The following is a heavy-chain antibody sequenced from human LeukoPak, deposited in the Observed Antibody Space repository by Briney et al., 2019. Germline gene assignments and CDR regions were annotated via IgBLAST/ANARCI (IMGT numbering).Heavy chain of an antibody. CDR3: ARDSQNFGNQLYERMFDY. J-gene: IGHJ4*02. V-gene: IGHV3-11*04. CDR2: ITSSGTNI. CDR1: GFTFSDYY. D-gene: IGHD1-1*01. Sequence: PGGSLRLSCAASGFTFSDYYMSWIRHAPGKGLEWLSYITSSGTNIYYADSVKGRFTISRDNAKNSLYLQMDSLRAEDTAVYYCARDSQNFGNQLYERMFDYWGQGTLVTVSS.